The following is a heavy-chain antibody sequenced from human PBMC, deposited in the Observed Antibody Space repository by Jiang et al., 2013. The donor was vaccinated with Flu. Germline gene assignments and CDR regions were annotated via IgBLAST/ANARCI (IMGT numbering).Heavy chain of an antibody. Sequence: GLVKPSQTLSLTCSVSGDFMNSGSFYWGWIRQTAGEKLEWIGRVYTSGSANYNPSLESRVTISLDTSKNQFSLKLYSVTAADTAVYYCARHTLHNAMDVWGQGTTVTVS. CDR2: VYTSGSA. J-gene: IGHJ6*02. D-gene: IGHD2-15*01. CDR3: ARHTLHNAMDV. V-gene: IGHV4-61*02. CDR1: GDFMNSGSFY.